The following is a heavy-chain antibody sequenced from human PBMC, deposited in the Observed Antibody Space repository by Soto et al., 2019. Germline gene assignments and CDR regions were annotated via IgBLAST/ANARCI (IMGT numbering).Heavy chain of an antibody. CDR3: AGPLWFGELFFAY. V-gene: IGHV3-66*01. CDR1: GFTVSNNY. CDR2: IYSDDST. D-gene: IGHD3-10*01. Sequence: GGSLRLSCAASGFTVSNNYMSWVRQAPGKGLEWVSVIYSDDSTYYADSVKGRFTISRDNSKNTLYLQMNNLRAEGTAVYYCAGPLWFGELFFAYWGQGTLVPVSS. J-gene: IGHJ4*02.